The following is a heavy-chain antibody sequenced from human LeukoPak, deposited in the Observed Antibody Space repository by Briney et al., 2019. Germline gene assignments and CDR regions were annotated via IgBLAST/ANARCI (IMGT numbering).Heavy chain of an antibody. CDR3: AEAMSNWFDP. Sequence: PSETLSLTCTVSGGSISGYYWSWIRQPPGKGLEWIGYIYSRGFANYNPSLESRVTISVDVSKNQFSLNLNSVTAADTAVYYCAEAMSNWFDPWGQGIPVTVSS. J-gene: IGHJ5*02. CDR1: GGSISGYY. CDR2: IYSRGFA. V-gene: IGHV4-4*09.